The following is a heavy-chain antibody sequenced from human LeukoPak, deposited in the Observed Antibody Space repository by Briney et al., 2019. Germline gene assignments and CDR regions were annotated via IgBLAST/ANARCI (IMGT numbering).Heavy chain of an antibody. CDR2: INHSGST. J-gene: IGHJ4*02. V-gene: IGHV4-34*01. D-gene: IGHD2-2*01. Sequence: SETLSLTCAVYGGSFSGYYWSWIRQPPGKRLEWIGEINHSGSTNYNPSLKSRVTISVDTSKNQFSLKLSSVTAADTAVYYCARAQLVPAAVYYFDYWGQGTLVTVSS. CDR3: ARAQLVPAAVYYFDY. CDR1: GGSFSGYY.